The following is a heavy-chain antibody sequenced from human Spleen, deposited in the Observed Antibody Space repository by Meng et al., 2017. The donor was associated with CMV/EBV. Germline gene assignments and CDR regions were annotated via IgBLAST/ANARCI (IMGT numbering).Heavy chain of an antibody. CDR2: IYWDDDK. V-gene: IGHV2-5*02. CDR3: AHTVVVPAADRGWFDP. Sequence: TLKRLVPTRVKPTPTLPLPRTFSGFSLSTRGVGVGWIRPPPGKALEWLALIYWDDDKRYSPSLKSRLTITKDNSNNQVVLTMTNMDPVDTATYYCAHTVVVPAADRGWFDPWGQGTLVTVSS. J-gene: IGHJ5*02. CDR1: GFSLSTRGVG. D-gene: IGHD2-2*01.